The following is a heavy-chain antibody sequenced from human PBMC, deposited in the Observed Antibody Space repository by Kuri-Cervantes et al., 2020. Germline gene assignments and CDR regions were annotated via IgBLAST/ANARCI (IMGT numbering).Heavy chain of an antibody. Sequence: GESLKISCAVSGFTFSSYWMSWVRQAPGKGLEWVANIKEDGSEKKYVDFVKGRFTISRDNARNSLYLYMNSLRVDDTAAYYCAKDVLMVYATPYGMDVWGQGTTVTVSS. CDR2: IKEDGSEK. D-gene: IGHD2-8*01. CDR1: GFTFSSYW. J-gene: IGHJ6*02. V-gene: IGHV3-7*04. CDR3: AKDVLMVYATPYGMDV.